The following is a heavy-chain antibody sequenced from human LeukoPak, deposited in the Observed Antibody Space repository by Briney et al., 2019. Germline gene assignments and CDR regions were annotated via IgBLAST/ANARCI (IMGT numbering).Heavy chain of an antibody. CDR1: GGSFSGYY. D-gene: IGHD3-22*01. J-gene: IGHJ4*02. CDR2: INHSGST. Sequence: PSETLSLTCAVYGGSFSGYYWSWIRQPPGKGLEWIGEINHSGSTNYNPSLKSRVTISVDTSKNQFSLKLSSVTAADTAVYYCARGREDSSGYYYFDYWGQGTLVTVSS. CDR3: ARGREDSSGYYYFDY. V-gene: IGHV4-34*01.